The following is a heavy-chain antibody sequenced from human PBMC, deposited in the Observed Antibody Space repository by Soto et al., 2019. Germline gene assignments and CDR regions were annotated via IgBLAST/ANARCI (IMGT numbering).Heavy chain of an antibody. CDR2: LYNDERT. Sequence: SETLSLTCTVSGDSVSSHYWSWIRQPAGKGLEWLGRLYNDERTNYNPSLKSRVTMSMDTSKNQFSLKLTAVTAADSAVYFCAREPLAHSYFDFWGQGILVTVSS. V-gene: IGHV4-4*07. J-gene: IGHJ4*02. CDR1: GDSVSSHY. CDR3: AREPLAHSYFDF.